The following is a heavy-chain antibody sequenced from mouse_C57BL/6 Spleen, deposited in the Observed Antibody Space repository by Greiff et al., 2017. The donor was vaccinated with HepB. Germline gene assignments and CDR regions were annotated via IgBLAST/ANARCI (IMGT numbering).Heavy chain of an antibody. Sequence: EVQLVESGGGLVKPGGSLKLSCAASGFTFSSYTMSWVRQTPEKRLEWVATISGGGGNTYYPDSVKGRFTISRDNAKNTLYLQMSSLRSEDTALYYCARLLGGAMDYWGQGTSVTVSS. D-gene: IGHD3-1*01. J-gene: IGHJ4*01. CDR2: ISGGGGNT. CDR3: ARLLGGAMDY. CDR1: GFTFSSYT. V-gene: IGHV5-9*01.